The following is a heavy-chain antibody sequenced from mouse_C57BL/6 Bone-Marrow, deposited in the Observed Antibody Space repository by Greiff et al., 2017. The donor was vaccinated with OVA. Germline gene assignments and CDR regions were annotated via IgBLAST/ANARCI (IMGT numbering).Heavy chain of an antibody. CDR2: IYPRSGNT. Sequence: VQLQQSGAELARPGASVKLSCKASGYTFTSYGISWVKQRTGQGLEWIGEIYPRSGNTYYNEKFKGKATLTVDKPSSTAYMQLSSLTSEDSAVYYCARSGGYWGYFDVWGTGTTVTVSS. V-gene: IGHV1-81*01. J-gene: IGHJ1*03. D-gene: IGHD2-3*01. CDR1: GYTFTSYG. CDR3: ARSGGYWGYFDV.